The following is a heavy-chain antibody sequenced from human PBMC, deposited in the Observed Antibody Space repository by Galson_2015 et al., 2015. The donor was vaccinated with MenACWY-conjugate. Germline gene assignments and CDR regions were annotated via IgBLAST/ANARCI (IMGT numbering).Heavy chain of an antibody. CDR2: ISATSATI. V-gene: IGHV3-21*01. D-gene: IGHD6-13*01. CDR3: ARTAGSVPP. J-gene: IGHJ5*02. Sequence: NWVRQAPGKGLEWVSSISATSATIYYADSVKGRFTISRDNAKNSLYLQMNSLRAEDTAVYYCARTAGSVPPWGLGTLVTVSS.